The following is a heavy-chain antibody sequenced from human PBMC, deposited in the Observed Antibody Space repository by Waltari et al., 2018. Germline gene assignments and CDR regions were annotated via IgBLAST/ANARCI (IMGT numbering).Heavy chain of an antibody. D-gene: IGHD6-13*01. V-gene: IGHV1-3*01. CDR3: ARDEFLAAAVRGWFDP. Sequence: QVQLVQSGAEVKKPGASVKVSCKASGYTFTSYAMHWVRQAPGQRLEWMGWINAGNGNTKYSQKYQGRVTITRDTSASTAYMELSSLRSEDTAVYYCARDEFLAAAVRGWFDPWGQGTLVTVSS. CDR1: GYTFTSYA. CDR2: INAGNGNT. J-gene: IGHJ5*02.